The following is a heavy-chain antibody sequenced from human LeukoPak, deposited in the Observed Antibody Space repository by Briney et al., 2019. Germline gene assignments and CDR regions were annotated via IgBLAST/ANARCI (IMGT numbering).Heavy chain of an antibody. J-gene: IGHJ4*02. V-gene: IGHV4-59*08. D-gene: IGHD6-6*01. CDR2: IYYSGST. Sequence: SETLSLTCTVSGDSINNYYWSWIRQPPGKGLEWIGYIYYSGSTNYNPSLKSRVTISVDTSKNQFPLNLSSVTAADTAVYYCARHDPRGEPARLGFFDYWGQGTLVTVSS. CDR1: GDSINNYY. CDR3: ARHDPRGEPARLGFFDY.